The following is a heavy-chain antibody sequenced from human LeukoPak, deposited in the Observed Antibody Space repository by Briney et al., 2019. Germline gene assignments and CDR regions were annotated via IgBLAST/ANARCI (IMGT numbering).Heavy chain of an antibody. CDR1: GDSISNYY. V-gene: IGHV4-4*07. Sequence: PSETLSLTCTVSGDSISNYYWSWIRQPAGKGLEWIGHVYNSGSTKYTPSLTSRVTMSVDTSKNQFSLKLSSVTAADTAVYYCAKSEYSYGPFDYWGQGTLVTVSS. CDR2: VYNSGST. J-gene: IGHJ4*02. CDR3: AKSEYSYGPFDY. D-gene: IGHD5-18*01.